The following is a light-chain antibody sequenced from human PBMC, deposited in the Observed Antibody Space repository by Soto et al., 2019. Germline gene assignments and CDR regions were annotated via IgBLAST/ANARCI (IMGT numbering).Light chain of an antibody. Sequence: QSALTQPASVSGSPGQSITISCTGTSSDVGSYNLVSWYQQHPGKAPKLMIYEGSKRPSGVSNRFSGSKSGNTASLTISGLHAEDEAHYYCCSYAGSSTFHVVFGGGTKLTVL. CDR3: CSYAGSSTFHVV. J-gene: IGLJ2*01. CDR1: SSDVGSYNL. V-gene: IGLV2-23*03. CDR2: EGS.